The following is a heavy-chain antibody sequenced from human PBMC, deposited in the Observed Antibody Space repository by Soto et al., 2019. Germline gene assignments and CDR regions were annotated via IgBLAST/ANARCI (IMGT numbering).Heavy chain of an antibody. CDR1: GYTFIRYG. D-gene: IGHD3-16*01. V-gene: IGHV1-18*01. Sequence: QVQLVQSAAEVKKPGASVKVSCKASGYTFIRYGITWVRQAPGQGLEWMGWISPYNDYTIYAQKLQGRVTMTTDTSTGTVYRGVRDLKSDDTAVYYCARGGYYDNSWGKLNHYGLDVWGQGTSVTVSS. CDR2: ISPYNDYT. CDR3: ARGGYYDNSWGKLNHYGLDV. J-gene: IGHJ6*02.